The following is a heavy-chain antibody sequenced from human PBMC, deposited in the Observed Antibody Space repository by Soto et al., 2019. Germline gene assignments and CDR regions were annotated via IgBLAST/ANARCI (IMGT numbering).Heavy chain of an antibody. CDR2: ISAYNGNT. CDR3: ARGEKIAVAGKLSVFDI. Sequence: ASVKVSCKASGYTFTSYGISWVRRAPGQGLEWMGWISAYNGNTNYAQKLQGRVTMTTDTSTSTAYMELRSLRSDDTAVYYCARGEKIAVAGKLSVFDIWGQGTMVTVSS. J-gene: IGHJ3*02. V-gene: IGHV1-18*04. D-gene: IGHD6-19*01. CDR1: GYTFTSYG.